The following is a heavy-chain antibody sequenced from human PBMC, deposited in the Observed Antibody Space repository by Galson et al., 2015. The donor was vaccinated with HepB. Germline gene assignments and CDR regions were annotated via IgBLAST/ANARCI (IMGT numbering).Heavy chain of an antibody. D-gene: IGHD6-6*01. CDR3: ARDWDSSSSADDAFDI. J-gene: IGHJ3*02. CDR1: GYTFTSYY. V-gene: IGHV1-46*01. Sequence: SVKVSCKASGYTFTSYYMHWVRQAPGQGLEWMGIINPSGGSTSYAQKFQGRVTMTRDTSTSTVYMELSSLRSEDTAVYYCARDWDSSSSADDAFDIWGQGTMVTVSS. CDR2: INPSGGST.